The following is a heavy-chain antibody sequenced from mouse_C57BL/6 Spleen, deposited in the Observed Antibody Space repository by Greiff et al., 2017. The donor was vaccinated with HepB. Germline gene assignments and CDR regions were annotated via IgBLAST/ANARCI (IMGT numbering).Heavy chain of an antibody. V-gene: IGHV1-53*01. CDR1: GYTFTSYW. J-gene: IGHJ2*01. CDR2: INPSNGGT. Sequence: QVQLQQPGTELVKPGASVKLSCKASGYTFTSYWMHWVKQRPGQGLEWIGNINPSNGGTNYNEKFKSKATLTVDKSSSTAYMQLSSLTSEDSAVNYCAREDYGSSYHDYWGQGTTLTVSS. CDR3: AREDYGSSYHDY. D-gene: IGHD1-1*01.